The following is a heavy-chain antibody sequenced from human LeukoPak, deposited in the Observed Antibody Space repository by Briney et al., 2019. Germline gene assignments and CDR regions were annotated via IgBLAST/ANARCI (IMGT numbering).Heavy chain of an antibody. Sequence: GGSLRLSCGASGFTFRTYAMSWVRQAPGKGLEWVSGISDGGGRTFYAESVKVRFTVSRDNSRNTLYLRMNSLRAEDTAIYYCTKNQILDDTGSWYTYWGQGTLVTVSS. CDR3: TKNQILDDTGSWYTY. CDR2: ISDGGGRT. V-gene: IGHV3-23*01. J-gene: IGHJ4*02. D-gene: IGHD6-13*01. CDR1: GFTFRTYA.